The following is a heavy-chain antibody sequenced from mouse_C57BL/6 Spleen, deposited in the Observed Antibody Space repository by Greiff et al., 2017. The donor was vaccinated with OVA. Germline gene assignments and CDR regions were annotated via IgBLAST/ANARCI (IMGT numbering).Heavy chain of an antibody. J-gene: IGHJ4*01. D-gene: IGHD1-1*01. CDR2: IYPRSGNT. Sequence: LQESGAELARPGASVKLSCKASGYTFTSYGISWVKQRTGQGLEWIGEIYPRSGNTYYNEKFKGKATLTADKSSSTAYMELRSLTSEDSAVYFCARGRFITTVVATYYYAMDYWGQGTSVTVSS. V-gene: IGHV1-81*01. CDR1: GYTFTSYG. CDR3: ARGRFITTVVATYYYAMDY.